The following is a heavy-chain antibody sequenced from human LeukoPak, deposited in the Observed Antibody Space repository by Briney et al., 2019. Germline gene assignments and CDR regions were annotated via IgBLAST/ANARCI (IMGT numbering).Heavy chain of an antibody. CDR3: ARGVRFLQWPNYFDP. CDR2: INPSRGTT. V-gene: IGHV1-46*01. J-gene: IGHJ5*02. D-gene: IGHD3-3*01. CDR1: GYTFTSYY. Sequence: ASVKVSCKASGYTFTSYYIHWVRQALGQGPEWMGMINPSRGTTTYAQRFQGRVTMTRDMSTSTVYMELRSLTSEDTAVYYCARGVRFLQWPNYFDPWGQGTLVTVSS.